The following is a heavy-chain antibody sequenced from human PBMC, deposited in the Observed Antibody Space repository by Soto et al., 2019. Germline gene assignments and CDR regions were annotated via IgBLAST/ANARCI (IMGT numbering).Heavy chain of an antibody. CDR1: GYTLTELS. J-gene: IGHJ4*02. CDR2: FDPEDGET. CDR3: ATDLSYDYVWGSYRYLRRSSAGDY. D-gene: IGHD3-16*02. Sequence: ASVKVSCKVSGYTLTELSMHWVRQAPGKGLEWMGGFDPEDGETIYAQKFQGRVTMTEDTSTDTAYMELSSLRSEDTAVYYCATDLSYDYVWGSYRYLRRSSAGDYWGQGTLVTVSS. V-gene: IGHV1-24*01.